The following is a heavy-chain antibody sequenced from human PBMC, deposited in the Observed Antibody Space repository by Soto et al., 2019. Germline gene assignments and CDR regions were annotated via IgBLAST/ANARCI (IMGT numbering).Heavy chain of an antibody. CDR2: IYYSGST. D-gene: IGHD4-17*01. Sequence: PSETLSLTCTVPGGSIGRSYWSWIRQPPGKGLEWIGYIYYSGSTNYNPSLKSRVTISVDTSKNQFSLKLSSVTAADTAVYYCARDRDYGQLDLWGRGTLVTVSS. V-gene: IGHV4-59*01. J-gene: IGHJ2*01. CDR3: ARDRDYGQLDL. CDR1: GGSIGRSY.